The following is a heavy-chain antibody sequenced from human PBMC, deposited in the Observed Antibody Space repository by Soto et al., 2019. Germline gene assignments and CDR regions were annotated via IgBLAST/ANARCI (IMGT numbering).Heavy chain of an antibody. Sequence: GGSLRLSCAASGFTFSNAWMNWVRQAPGKGLEWVGRIKSKTDGGTTDYAAPVKGRFTIYRDDSKNTLYLQMNSLKTEDTAVYYCTTDTYYYDSSELYYYYGMDVWGQGTTVTVSS. D-gene: IGHD3-22*01. CDR1: GFTFSNAW. J-gene: IGHJ6*02. V-gene: IGHV3-15*07. CDR3: TTDTYYYDSSELYYYYGMDV. CDR2: IKSKTDGGTT.